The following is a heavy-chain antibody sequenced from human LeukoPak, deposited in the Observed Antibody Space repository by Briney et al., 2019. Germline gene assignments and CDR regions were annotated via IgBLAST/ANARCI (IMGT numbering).Heavy chain of an antibody. V-gene: IGHV4-39*01. CDR3: ARHRLDHDFWSGSNPTNYYYYMDV. J-gene: IGHJ6*03. Sequence: PSGTLYLTCTVSGGSISSSNNYWGWIRQPPGNGLEWIGTIYYSEHTYYNPSLKSRVTIFVDTSQNQFYLNLSSVTAADTAVYYCARHRLDHDFWSGSNPTNYYYYMDVWGKGTSVTVSS. CDR1: GGSISSSNNY. CDR2: IYYSEHT. D-gene: IGHD3-3*01.